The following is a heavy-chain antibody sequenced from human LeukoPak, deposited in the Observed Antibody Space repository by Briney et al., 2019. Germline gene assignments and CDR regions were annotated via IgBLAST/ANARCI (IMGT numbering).Heavy chain of an antibody. Sequence: GGSLRLSCAASGFTFSDYYMSWIRQAPGKGLEWVSYISSSGSTIYYADSVKGRFTISRDNAKNSPHLQMNSLRAEDTAVYYCASTRSSHCSSTSCYAAHYYYYGMDVWGQGTTVTVSS. CDR1: GFTFSDYY. V-gene: IGHV3-11*01. J-gene: IGHJ6*02. CDR3: ASTRSSHCSSTSCYAAHYYYYGMDV. D-gene: IGHD2-2*01. CDR2: ISSSGSTI.